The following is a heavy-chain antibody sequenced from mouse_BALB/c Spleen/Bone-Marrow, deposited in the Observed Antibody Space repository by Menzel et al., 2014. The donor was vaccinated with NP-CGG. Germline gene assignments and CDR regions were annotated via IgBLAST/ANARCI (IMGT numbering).Heavy chain of an antibody. V-gene: IGHV1-7*01. J-gene: IGHJ2*01. CDR2: INPSTGYT. CDR3: ARDHPYYFDY. CDR1: GYTFTSYW. Sequence: QVQLQQSGAELAKPGASVKMSCKASGYTFTSYWMHWVKPRPGQGLEWIGYINPSTGYTEYNQKFKDKATLTADKSSSTAYMQLSSLTSEDSAVYYCARDHPYYFDYWGQGTTLTVSS.